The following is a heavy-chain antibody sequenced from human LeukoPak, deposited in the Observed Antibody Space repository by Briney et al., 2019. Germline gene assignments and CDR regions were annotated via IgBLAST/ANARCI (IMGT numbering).Heavy chain of an antibody. D-gene: IGHD6-13*01. CDR1: GFTFSSYA. J-gene: IGHJ4*02. CDR3: ARAVAAADSY. V-gene: IGHV3-7*04. Sequence: PGGSLRLSCAASGFTFSSYAMSWVRQAPGKGLEWVANTNQDGSKKYYVDSVKGRFTISRDNVKNSVYLQMNSLRAEDTAVYSCARAVAAADSYWGRGTLVTVSS. CDR2: TNQDGSKK.